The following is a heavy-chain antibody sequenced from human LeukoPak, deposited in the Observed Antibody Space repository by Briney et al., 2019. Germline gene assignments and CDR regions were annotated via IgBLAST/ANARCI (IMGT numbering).Heavy chain of an antibody. V-gene: IGHV3-23*01. CDR1: GFTFSGFA. CDR3: AKVGVGAIFAFDI. J-gene: IGHJ3*02. CDR2: ISGSGGST. Sequence: GGSLRLSCAASGFTFSGFAMSWVRQAPGKGLEWVSAISGSGGSTYYADSVKGRFTISRDNSKNTLYLQMNSLRAEDTAVYYCAKVGVGAIFAFDIWGQGTMVTVSS. D-gene: IGHD1-26*01.